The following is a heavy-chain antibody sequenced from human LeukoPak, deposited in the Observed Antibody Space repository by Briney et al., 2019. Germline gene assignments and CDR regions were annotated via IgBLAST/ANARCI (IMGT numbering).Heavy chain of an antibody. D-gene: IGHD2-2*01. CDR2: IYYSGST. V-gene: IGHV4-59*01. J-gene: IGHJ4*02. CDR1: GGSISSYY. Sequence: SETLSLTCTVSGGSISSYYWSWIRQPPGKGLEWIGYIYYSGSTNYHPSLKSRVTISVDTSKNQFSLKLSSVTAADTAVYYCARGAPGYCSSTTCPLDYWGQGTLVTVSS. CDR3: ARGAPGYCSSTTCPLDY.